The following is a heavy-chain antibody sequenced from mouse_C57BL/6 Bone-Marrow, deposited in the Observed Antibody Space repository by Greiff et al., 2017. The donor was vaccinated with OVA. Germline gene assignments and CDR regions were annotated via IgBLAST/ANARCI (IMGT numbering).Heavy chain of an antibody. CDR2: ISDGGSYT. Sequence: EVQVVESGGGLVKPGGSLKLSCAASGFTFSSYAMSWVRQTPEKRLEWVATISDGGSYTYYPDNVKGRFTISRDNAKNNLYLQMSHLKSEDTAMYYCARERYPGYFDVWGTGTTVTVSS. D-gene: IGHD2-14*01. J-gene: IGHJ1*03. CDR3: ARERYPGYFDV. V-gene: IGHV5-4*01. CDR1: GFTFSSYA.